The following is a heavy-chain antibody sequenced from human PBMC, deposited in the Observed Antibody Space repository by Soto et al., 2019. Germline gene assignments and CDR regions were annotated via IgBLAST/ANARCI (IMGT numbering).Heavy chain of an antibody. CDR3: ANSRGGTFLGYYGMDI. CDR1: GGTFSSRA. D-gene: IGHD3-16*01. CDR2: IIPVFGRV. V-gene: IGHV1-69*01. J-gene: IGHJ6*02. Sequence: QVQLVQSGPEVKKTGTSVKVSCKASGGTFSSRAISWVRQAPGQGLEWMGGIIPVFGRVNYAEKFQDRVTITADESTGTVYMELSSLRSEDTALYYCANSRGGTFLGYYGMDIWGQGTTVSVSS.